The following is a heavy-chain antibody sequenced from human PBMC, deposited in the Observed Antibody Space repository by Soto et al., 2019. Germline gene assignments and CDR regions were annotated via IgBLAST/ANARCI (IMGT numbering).Heavy chain of an antibody. J-gene: IGHJ3*02. Sequence: EVQLLESGGGLVQPGGSLRLSCAASGFTFSSYAMSWVRQAPGKGLEWVSAISGSGGTTYYADSVKGRFTFSRDNFKNTLYLQMNSLRAEDTAAYYYAKTANGWFSAFDIWGQGTMVTVSS. CDR2: ISGSGGTT. V-gene: IGHV3-23*01. CDR3: AKTANGWFSAFDI. D-gene: IGHD6-19*01. CDR1: GFTFSSYA.